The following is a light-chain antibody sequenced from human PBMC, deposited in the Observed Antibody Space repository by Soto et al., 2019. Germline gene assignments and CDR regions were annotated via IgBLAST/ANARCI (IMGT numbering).Light chain of an antibody. J-gene: IGKJ3*01. Sequence: EIVLTQSPGTLSLSPGERATLSCRASQSVSSSYLAWYQQKPGQAPRLLIYGASSRATELVCGFSGSGSGTDFTLTISRLEPEDFAVYYCQQYGSSPLFTFGPGTKVDIK. V-gene: IGKV3-20*01. CDR1: QSVSSSY. CDR2: GAS. CDR3: QQYGSSPLFT.